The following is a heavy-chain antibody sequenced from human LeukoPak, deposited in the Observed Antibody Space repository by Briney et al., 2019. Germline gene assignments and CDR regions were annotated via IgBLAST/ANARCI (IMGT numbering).Heavy chain of an antibody. J-gene: IGHJ4*02. CDR3: ARMRSSGYYRFDY. V-gene: IGHV1-18*01. Sequence: EASVMVSCTASGYTFTSYGISWVRQAPGQGLEWMGWISAYNGNTNYAQKLQGRVTMTTDTSTSTAYMELRSLRSDDTAVYYCARMRSSGYYRFDYWGQGTLVTVSS. CDR1: GYTFTSYG. CDR2: ISAYNGNT. D-gene: IGHD3-22*01.